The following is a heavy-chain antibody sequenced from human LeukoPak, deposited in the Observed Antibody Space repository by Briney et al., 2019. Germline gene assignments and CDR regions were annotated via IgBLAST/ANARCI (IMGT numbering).Heavy chain of an antibody. CDR1: GGSISSGGYY. J-gene: IGHJ4*02. CDR3: ARHANWNYGTFDY. V-gene: IGHV4-30-2*03. Sequence: PSQTLSLTCTVSGGSISSGGYYWSWIRQPPGKGLEWIGYVYHSGSTYYNPSLKSRVTISVDTSKNQFSLKLSSVTAADTAVYYCARHANWNYGTFDYWGQGTLVTVSS. D-gene: IGHD1-7*01. CDR2: VYHSGST.